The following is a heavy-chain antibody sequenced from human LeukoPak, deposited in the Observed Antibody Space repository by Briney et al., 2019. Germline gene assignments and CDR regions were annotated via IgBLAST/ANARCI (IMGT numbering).Heavy chain of an antibody. Sequence: VSGPTLVNPTQTLTLTCTFSGFSLSTTGMGVGWIRQPPGEALEWLALIFWHDDKRYSPSLRSRLTITKDTSKNQVVLTMTNMDPVDTAPYFCAPKRKYDNLTGFFYYWGQGTLVTVSS. CDR2: IFWHDDK. CDR3: APKRKYDNLTGFFYY. CDR1: GFSLSTTGMG. D-gene: IGHD3-9*01. V-gene: IGHV2-5*01. J-gene: IGHJ4*02.